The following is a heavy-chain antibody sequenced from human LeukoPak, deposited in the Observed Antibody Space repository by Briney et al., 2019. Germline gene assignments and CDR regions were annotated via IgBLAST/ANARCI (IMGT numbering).Heavy chain of an antibody. Sequence: EASVKVSCKASGGTFSSYAISWVRQAPGQGLEWMGGIIPIFGTANYAQKFQGRVTITTDESTSTAYMELSSLRSEDTAVYYCARGQWLVPYYYYYYMDVWGKGTTVTVSS. CDR3: ARGQWLVPYYYYYYMDV. V-gene: IGHV1-69*05. CDR2: IIPIFGTA. D-gene: IGHD6-19*01. J-gene: IGHJ6*03. CDR1: GGTFSSYA.